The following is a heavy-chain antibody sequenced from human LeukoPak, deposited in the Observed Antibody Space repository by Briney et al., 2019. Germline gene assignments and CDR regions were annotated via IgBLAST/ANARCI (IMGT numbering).Heavy chain of an antibody. D-gene: IGHD3-10*01. V-gene: IGHV1-69*05. Sequence: ASVKVSCKASGGTFSSYAISWVRQAPGQGLEWMGGIIPIFGTANYAQKFQGRVTITTDESTSTAYMELSSLRSEDTAVYYCARGDYGSGGLNDYWGQGTLVTVSS. CDR1: GGTFSSYA. CDR2: IIPIFGTA. CDR3: ARGDYGSGGLNDY. J-gene: IGHJ4*02.